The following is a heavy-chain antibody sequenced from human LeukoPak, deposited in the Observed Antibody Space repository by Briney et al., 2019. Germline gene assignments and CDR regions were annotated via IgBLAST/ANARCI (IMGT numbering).Heavy chain of an antibody. V-gene: IGHV4-4*07. CDR3: ARFLYGSGALDY. Sequence: SETLSLTCTVSGDSISNYYWSWIRQPAGKGLEWIGRMYTSGATNYNPSLKSRVTISVDTSKNQFSLKLSSVTAADTAVYYCARFLYGSGALDYWGQGTLVTVSS. J-gene: IGHJ4*02. D-gene: IGHD3-10*01. CDR1: GDSISNYY. CDR2: MYTSGAT.